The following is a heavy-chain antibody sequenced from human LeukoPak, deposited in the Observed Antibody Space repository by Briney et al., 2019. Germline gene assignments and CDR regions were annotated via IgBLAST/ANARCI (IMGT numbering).Heavy chain of an antibody. J-gene: IGHJ4*02. CDR1: GFTFSSYA. CDR3: ARDLRRIAAYYFDY. V-gene: IGHV3-30*03. Sequence: GGSPRLSCAASGFTFSSYAIHWVRQAPGKGLEWVAVISSDGRDKHHADSVKGRFTISRDNSKNTLYLQTNSLRAEDTAVYYCARDLRRIAAYYFDYWGQGTLVTVSS. CDR2: ISSDGRDK. D-gene: IGHD6-25*01.